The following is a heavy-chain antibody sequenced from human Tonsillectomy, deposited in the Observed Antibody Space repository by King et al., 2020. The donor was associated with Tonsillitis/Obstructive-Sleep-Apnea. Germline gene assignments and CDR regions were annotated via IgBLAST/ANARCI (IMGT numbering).Heavy chain of an antibody. CDR2: ISGSGGTT. D-gene: IGHD4-11*01. Sequence: VQLVESGGGLVQPGGSLRLSCAASGFTFSNYAVSWVRQAPGKGLEWVSGISGSGGTTYYAGPVKGRFTISRDNSKSTLYLQMNSLRAEDTAVYYCAKGETTVSTMFDYWGQGTLVTVSS. CDR3: AKGETTVSTMFDY. CDR1: GFTFSNYA. J-gene: IGHJ4*02. V-gene: IGHV3-23*04.